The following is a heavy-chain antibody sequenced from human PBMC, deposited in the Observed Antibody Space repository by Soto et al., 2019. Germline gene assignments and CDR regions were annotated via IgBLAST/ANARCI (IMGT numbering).Heavy chain of an antibody. CDR1: GYIFSIYH. CDR2: XXPXXXXX. J-gene: IGHJ4*02. CDR3: ARQDSNGDLDF. V-gene: IGHV5-10-1*01. D-gene: IGHD2-8*01. Sequence: PVAALTISEEAPGYIFSIYHSCWLRQMPGKGLEGXGKXXPXXXXXMXXPSSRARVTISGDKSSNTAYLEWGRLKASDSAMYYCARQDSNGDLDFWGQGTHVTASS.